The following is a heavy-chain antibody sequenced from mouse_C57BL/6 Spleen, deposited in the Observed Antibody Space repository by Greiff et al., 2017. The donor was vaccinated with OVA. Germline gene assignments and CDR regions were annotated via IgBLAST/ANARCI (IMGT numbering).Heavy chain of an antibody. Sequence: QVQLQQSGAELMKPGASVKLSCKATGYTFTGYWIEWVKQRPGHGLEWIGEILPGSGSTNYNEKFKGKATFTADTSSNTTYLQISSLTTEDSAIYYSARKGYDSSPGAWFAYWGQGTLVTVSA. CDR3: ARKGYDSSPGAWFAY. V-gene: IGHV1-9*01. CDR1: GYTFTGYW. J-gene: IGHJ3*01. D-gene: IGHD2-2*01. CDR2: ILPGSGST.